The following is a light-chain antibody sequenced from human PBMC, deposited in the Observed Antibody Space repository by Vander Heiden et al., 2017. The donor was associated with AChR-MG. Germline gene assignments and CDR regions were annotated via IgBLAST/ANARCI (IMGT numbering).Light chain of an antibody. V-gene: IGLV3-19*01. J-gene: IGLJ2*01. CDR3: NSRDSSGNHLVV. Sequence: SSELTQDPAVSVALGQTVRITCQGDRLSSYYASWYQQQPGQAPVLVIYGKNNRPSGIPDRFSGSSSGNTASLTITGAQAEDEADYYCNSRDSSGNHLVVFGGGTKLTVL. CDR2: GKN. CDR1: RLSSYY.